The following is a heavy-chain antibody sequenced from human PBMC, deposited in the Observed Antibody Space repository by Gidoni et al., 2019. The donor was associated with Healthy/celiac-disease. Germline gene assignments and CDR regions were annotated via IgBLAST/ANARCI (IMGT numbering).Heavy chain of an antibody. J-gene: IGHJ2*01. V-gene: IGHV3-74*01. Sequence: VKGRFTISRDNAKNTLYLQMNSLRADDKAVYYCARDCNCYFDLWGRGTLVTVSS. CDR3: ARDCNCYFDL. D-gene: IGHD2-15*01.